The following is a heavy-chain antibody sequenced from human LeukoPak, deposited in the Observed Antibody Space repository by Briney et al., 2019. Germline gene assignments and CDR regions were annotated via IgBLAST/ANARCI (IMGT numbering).Heavy chain of an antibody. D-gene: IGHD2-15*01. Sequence: GGALRLSPVASLFTLSRYSMNGVCPTPGRGGEGVSYISSSSNTIYYADSVKGRFTISRDNAKNSLYQQMNSLRDEDMAVYYCARGVLVAAVLDYWGQRPVVTVSS. CDR3: ARGVLVAAVLDY. CDR2: ISSSSNTI. V-gene: IGHV3-48*02. J-gene: IGHJ4*02. CDR1: LFTLSRYS.